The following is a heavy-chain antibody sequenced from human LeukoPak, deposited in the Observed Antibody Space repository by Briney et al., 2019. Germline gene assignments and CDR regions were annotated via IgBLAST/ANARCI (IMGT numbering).Heavy chain of an antibody. D-gene: IGHD3-10*01. J-gene: IGHJ4*02. V-gene: IGHV3-30*02. CDR2: IRYDGSNK. Sequence: GGSLRLSCAASGFTFSSYVMHWVRQAPGKGLEWVAFIRYDGSNKYYADSVKGRFTISIDNSKNTLYLQMNSLRAEDTAVYYCAKDRIIYGSGSYTSYDYWGQGTLVTVSS. CDR1: GFTFSSYV. CDR3: AKDRIIYGSGSYTSYDY.